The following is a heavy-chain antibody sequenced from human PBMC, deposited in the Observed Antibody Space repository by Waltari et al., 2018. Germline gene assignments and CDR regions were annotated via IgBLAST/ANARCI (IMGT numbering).Heavy chain of an antibody. V-gene: IGHV3-7*01. CDR1: GFTCNMYW. Sequence: EEQLVESGGGLVQPGGSLRLSCTASGFTCNMYWMSWVRQAPGKGLECVANIKEDGSEKYYVDSVKGRFTIFRDNAKNSVYLQMNSLRAEDTAVYYCAGRIFDIWGQGTMVTVSS. CDR2: IKEDGSEK. J-gene: IGHJ3*02. CDR3: AGRIFDI. D-gene: IGHD1-26*01.